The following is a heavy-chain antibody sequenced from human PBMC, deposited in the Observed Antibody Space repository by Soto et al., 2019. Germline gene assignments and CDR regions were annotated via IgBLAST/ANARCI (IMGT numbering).Heavy chain of an antibody. CDR2: IYYSGST. CDR1: GGSISSGGYY. D-gene: IGHD5-18*01. V-gene: IGHV4-31*03. CDR3: ARSGYSYGPNPLLY. Sequence: QVQLQESGPGLVKPSQTLSLTCTVSGGSISSGGYYWSWIRQHPGKGLEWIGYIYYSGSTYYNPSLKSRVTISGXTXENQFSLKLSSVTAADTAVYYCARSGYSYGPNPLLYWGQGTLVTVSS. J-gene: IGHJ4*02.